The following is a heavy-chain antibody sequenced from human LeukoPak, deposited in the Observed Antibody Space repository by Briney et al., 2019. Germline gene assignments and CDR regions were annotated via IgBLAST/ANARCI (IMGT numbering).Heavy chain of an antibody. D-gene: IGHD3-22*01. J-gene: IGHJ4*02. Sequence: SETLSLTCTVSGGSISSGSYYWSWIRQPAGKGLEWIGRIYTSGSTNYNPSLKSRVTISVDTSKNQFSLKLSSVTAADTAVYYCARGDYYDSSGEDYWGQGTLVTVSS. CDR1: GGSISSGSYY. CDR3: ARGDYYDSSGEDY. V-gene: IGHV4-61*02. CDR2: IYTSGST.